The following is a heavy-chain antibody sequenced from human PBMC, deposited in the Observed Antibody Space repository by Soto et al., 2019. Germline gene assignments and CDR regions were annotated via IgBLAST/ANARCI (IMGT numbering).Heavy chain of an antibody. Sequence: PSETLSLTCAVSGGSISSSNWWSWVRQPPGKGLEWIGEIYHSGSTNYNPSLKSRVTISVDKSKNQFSLQLGSVTAADTALYYCARDPPLPAAMVDWGQGTLVTVS. CDR1: GGSISSSNW. CDR3: ARDPPLPAAMVD. J-gene: IGHJ4*02. V-gene: IGHV4-4*02. D-gene: IGHD2-2*01. CDR2: IYHSGST.